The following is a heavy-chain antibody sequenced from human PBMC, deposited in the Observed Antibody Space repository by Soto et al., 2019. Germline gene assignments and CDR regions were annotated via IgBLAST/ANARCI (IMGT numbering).Heavy chain of an antibody. D-gene: IGHD6-13*01. CDR3: ARGYSSSWYNYGMDV. J-gene: IGHJ6*02. V-gene: IGHV3-53*01. CDR2: IYSGGST. Sequence: GGSLRLSCAASGFTVSSNYMSWVRQAPGKGLEWVSVIYSGGSTYYADSVKGRFTISRDNSKNTLYLQMNSLRAEDTAVYYCARGYSSSWYNYGMDVWGQGTTVTVSS. CDR1: GFTVSSNY.